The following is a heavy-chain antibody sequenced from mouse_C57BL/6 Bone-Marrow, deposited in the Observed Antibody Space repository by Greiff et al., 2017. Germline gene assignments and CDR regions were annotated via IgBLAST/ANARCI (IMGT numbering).Heavy chain of an antibody. J-gene: IGHJ3*01. CDR3: ARRWLLPFAY. Sequence: EVKLMESGGDLVKPGGSLKLSCAASGFTFSSYGMSWVRQTPDKRLEWVANISSGGSYTYYPDSVKGRFTISRDNAKNTLYLQMSSLKSDDTAMYYCARRWLLPFAYWGQGTLVTVSA. D-gene: IGHD2-3*01. CDR1: GFTFSSYG. V-gene: IGHV5-6*02. CDR2: ISSGGSYT.